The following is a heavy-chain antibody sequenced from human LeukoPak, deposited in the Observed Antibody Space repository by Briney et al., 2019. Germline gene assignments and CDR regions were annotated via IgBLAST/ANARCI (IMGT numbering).Heavy chain of an antibody. CDR2: IVVGSGNT. V-gene: IGHV1-58*01. J-gene: IGHJ4*02. CDR3: AVLSSGWPFDY. CDR1: GFTFTSSA. D-gene: IGHD6-19*01. Sequence: SVKVSCKASGFTFTSSAVQWVRQARGQRLEWIGWIVVGSGNTNYAQKFQERVTITRDMSTSTAYMGLSSLRSEDTAVYYCAVLSSGWPFDYWGQGTLVTVSS.